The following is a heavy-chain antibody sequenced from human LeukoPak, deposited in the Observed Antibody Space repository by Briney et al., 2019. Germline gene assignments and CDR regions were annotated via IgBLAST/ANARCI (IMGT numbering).Heavy chain of an antibody. J-gene: IGHJ4*02. Sequence: PGGSLRLSCAASGFTFSSYAMSWVRQAPGKGLEWVSAISGSGGSTYYADSVKGRFTISRDNSKNTLYLQMNSLRVEDTAVDYCARDVAGSGSHWGQGTLVTVSS. CDR3: ARDVAGSGSH. D-gene: IGHD3-10*01. V-gene: IGHV3-23*01. CDR1: GFTFSSYA. CDR2: ISGSGGST.